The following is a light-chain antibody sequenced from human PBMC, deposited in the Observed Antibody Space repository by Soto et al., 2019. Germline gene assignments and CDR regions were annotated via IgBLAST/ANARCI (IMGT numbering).Light chain of an antibody. V-gene: IGKV2-28*01. CDR3: MQALQTLT. CDR1: QSLLHSNGYNY. J-gene: IGKJ1*01. CDR2: LGS. Sequence: DIVMTQSPLSLPVTPGEPASISCRSSQSLLHSNGYNYLDWYLQKPGQSPQLLIYLGSNGASGVPDRFSSSGSGTVFARKISGVVVEDVGVYYCMQALQTLTFGQGTKVESK.